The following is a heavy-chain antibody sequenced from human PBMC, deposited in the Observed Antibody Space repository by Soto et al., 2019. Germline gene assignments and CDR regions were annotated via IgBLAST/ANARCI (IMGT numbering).Heavy chain of an antibody. CDR1: GGSIGSSSYY. Sequence: QLQLQESGPGLVKPSVTLSLTCTVSGGSIGSSSYYWGWIRQPPGKGREWIGSIYDRGSTYSNPSLKSRLTTSLDTSKNLFSLKLTTVTDADTAVYYCARHGYTSGRTYFDYWCQGTLVTVSS. V-gene: IGHV4-39*01. J-gene: IGHJ4*02. D-gene: IGHD6-19*01. CDR3: ARHGYTSGRTYFDY. CDR2: IYDRGST.